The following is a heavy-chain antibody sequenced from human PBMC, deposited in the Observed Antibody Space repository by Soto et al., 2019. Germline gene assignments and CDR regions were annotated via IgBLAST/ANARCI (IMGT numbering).Heavy chain of an antibody. J-gene: IGHJ4*02. D-gene: IGHD3-10*01. CDR2: ISYDGRNK. CDR1: GFTFSNYA. Sequence: QVQLVESGGGVVQPGRSLRLSCAASGFTFSNYAMHWVRQAPDKGLEWVAVISYDGRNKYYADSVKGRFTMSRDNSKITLYLQVNSLIADDTAVYYCARNGSGNYYHFDYWGQGTLVSVSS. V-gene: IGHV3-30*04. CDR3: ARNGSGNYYHFDY.